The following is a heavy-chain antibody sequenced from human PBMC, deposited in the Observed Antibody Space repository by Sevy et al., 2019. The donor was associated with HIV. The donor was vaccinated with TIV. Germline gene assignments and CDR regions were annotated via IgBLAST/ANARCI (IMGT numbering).Heavy chain of an antibody. CDR3: AKAKTVAAGFDY. V-gene: IGHV3-23*01. J-gene: IGHJ4*02. CDR1: GFTFSTYA. D-gene: IGHD2-15*01. Sequence: GGSLRLSCAASGFTFSTYAMTWVRQAPGKGLEWVSGISGSGGSTYYADSVKGRFTISRDNSKNTLYLQMNSLRAEDTAVYYCAKAKTVAAGFDYWGQGTLVTVSS. CDR2: ISGSGGST.